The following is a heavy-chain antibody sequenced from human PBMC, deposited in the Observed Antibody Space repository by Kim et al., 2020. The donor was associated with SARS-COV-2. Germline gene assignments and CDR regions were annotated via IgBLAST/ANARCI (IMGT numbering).Heavy chain of an antibody. CDR1: GVSISSGGYY. D-gene: IGHD5-18*01. V-gene: IGHV4-31*03. Sequence: SETLSLTCTFSGVSISSGGYYCSWIRQHPGKGLEWIGYIYYSGSTYYNPSLKSRVTISVDKSKNQFSLKLSSVTAADTAVYYCAREERGYSYGYSDYFDYWGQGTLVTVSS. CDR3: AREERGYSYGYSDYFDY. CDR2: IYYSGST. J-gene: IGHJ4*02.